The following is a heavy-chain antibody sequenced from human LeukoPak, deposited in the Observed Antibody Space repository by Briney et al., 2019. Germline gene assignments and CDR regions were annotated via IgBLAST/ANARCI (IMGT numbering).Heavy chain of an antibody. CDR1: GFTFSNAW. J-gene: IGHJ4*02. CDR3: TRNYGGGY. V-gene: IGHV3-15*01. D-gene: IGHD1-7*01. CDR2: IKSKADGATT. Sequence: GGSLRLSCAASGFTFSNAWMSWVRQAPGKGLEWVGRIKSKADGATTDYAAPVKGRFTISRDDSKNTLSLQMNSLNTDDTAMFYCTRNYGGGYWGQGTLVTVSS.